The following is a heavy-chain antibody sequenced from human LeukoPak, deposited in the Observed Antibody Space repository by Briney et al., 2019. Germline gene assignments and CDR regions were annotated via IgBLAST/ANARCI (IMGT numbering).Heavy chain of an antibody. Sequence: GGSLRLSCVASGFTFGKYWMSWVRQAPGKGLEWVAKIKQDGSEEYYVDSVKGRFTISRDNAKNSLFLQMNSLRVEDTAIYYCARGGSYPGCWGQGTLVTVSS. D-gene: IGHD1-26*01. V-gene: IGHV3-7*03. CDR3: ARGGSYPGC. J-gene: IGHJ4*02. CDR1: GFTFGKYW. CDR2: IKQDGSEE.